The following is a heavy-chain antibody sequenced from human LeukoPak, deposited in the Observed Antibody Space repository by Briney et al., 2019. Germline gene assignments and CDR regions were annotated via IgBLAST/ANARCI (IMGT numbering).Heavy chain of an antibody. J-gene: IGHJ3*02. CDR2: IYYSGSA. D-gene: IGHD5-12*01. CDR1: GGTIKNYY. Sequence: SETLSLTCTVSGGTIKNYYWSWIRQPPGKGLEWIGYIYYSGSANYNPSLTSRVIISADTSKNKFSLKLTSVTAADTAVYYCARVKYRGYDSLGQDAFDIWGQGTMVTVSS. CDR3: ARVKYRGYDSLGQDAFDI. V-gene: IGHV4-59*01.